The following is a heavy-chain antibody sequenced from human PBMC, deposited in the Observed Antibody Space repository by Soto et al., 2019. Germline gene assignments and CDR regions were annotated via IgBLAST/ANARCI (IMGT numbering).Heavy chain of an antibody. D-gene: IGHD4-17*01. Sequence: SVTDSCRACVGLFITYAISWVRQAHGQGLEWMGGIIPVFATTYYAPKFQGRITITADESTSTAYMELSGLTSEDTAIYYCARDVSSDTTGFRGYDLWGQGTQVTVSS. CDR3: ARDVSSDTTGFRGYDL. J-gene: IGHJ4*02. CDR2: IIPVFATT. V-gene: IGHV1-69*01. CDR1: VGLFITYA.